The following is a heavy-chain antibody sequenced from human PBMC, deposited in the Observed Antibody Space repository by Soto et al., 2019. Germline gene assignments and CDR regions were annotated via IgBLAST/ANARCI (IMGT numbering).Heavy chain of an antibody. Sequence: GGSLRPSCAASGFTFDDYAMDWVRQVPGKGLEGVLGSSCNSASISYADSVKGRVTISGDKAKNSLYLEMNSLRTEDTAVYYCVKDWGYDFRNGYFNFWGQGXLVTVYS. CDR3: VKDWGYDFRNGYFNF. V-gene: IGHV3-9*01. CDR1: GFTFDDYA. D-gene: IGHD3-3*01. CDR2: SSCNSASI. J-gene: IGHJ4*02.